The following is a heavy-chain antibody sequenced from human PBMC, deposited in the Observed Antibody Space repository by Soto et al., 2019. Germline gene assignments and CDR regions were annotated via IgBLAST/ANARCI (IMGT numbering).Heavy chain of an antibody. D-gene: IGHD4-17*01. Sequence: SETLSLTCTVSGGSISSYYWSWIRQPPGKGLEWIGYIYYSGSTNYNPSLKSRVTISVDTSKNQFSLKLSSVTAADAAVYYCARDNNYGDYNWFDPWGQGTLVTVSS. J-gene: IGHJ5*02. CDR3: ARDNNYGDYNWFDP. V-gene: IGHV4-59*01. CDR1: GGSISSYY. CDR2: IYYSGST.